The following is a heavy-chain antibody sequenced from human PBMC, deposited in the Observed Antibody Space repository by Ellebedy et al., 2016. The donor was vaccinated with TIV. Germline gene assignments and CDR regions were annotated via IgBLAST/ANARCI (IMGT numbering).Heavy chain of an antibody. CDR3: ARGQDAYKLGNY. D-gene: IGHD5-24*01. Sequence: SETLSLTCAVYGESFSNYYSTWIRHSPGKGLEWIGVIHPSGSASYNPSLQSRVTISLDTSKSQFSLRMSSLTAADTAVYYCARGQDAYKLGNYWGQGTLVSVSS. V-gene: IGHV4-34*01. J-gene: IGHJ4*02. CDR1: GESFSNYY. CDR2: IHPSGSA.